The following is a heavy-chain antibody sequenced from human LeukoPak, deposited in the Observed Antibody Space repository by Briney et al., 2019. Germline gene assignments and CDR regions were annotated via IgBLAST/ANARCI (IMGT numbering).Heavy chain of an antibody. D-gene: IGHD5-24*01. CDR1: GGSISSGGYY. CDR3: ARGGGDVYNVFDY. J-gene: IGHJ4*02. V-gene: IGHV4-31*03. Sequence: SQTLSLTCTVSGGSISSGGYYWSWIRQHPGKGLEWIGYIYYSGSTYYNPSLKSRVTIPVDTSKNQFSLKLSSVSAADTAVYYCARGGGDVYNVFDYWGQGTLVTVSS. CDR2: IYYSGST.